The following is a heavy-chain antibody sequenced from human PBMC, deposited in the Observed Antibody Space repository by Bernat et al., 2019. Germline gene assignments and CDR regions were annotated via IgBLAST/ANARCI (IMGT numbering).Heavy chain of an antibody. V-gene: IGHV3-33*06. D-gene: IGHD6-13*01. CDR1: GFTFSSYG. J-gene: IGHJ5*02. CDR3: AKGSSSWYAGWFDP. CDR2: IWYDGSNK. Sequence: QVQLVESGGGVVQPGRSLRLSCAASGFTFSSYGMHWVRQAPGKGLEWVAVIWYDGSNKYYADSVKGRFTISRDNSKNTLYLQMNSLRAEDTAVYYCAKGSSSWYAGWFDPWGQGTLVTVSS.